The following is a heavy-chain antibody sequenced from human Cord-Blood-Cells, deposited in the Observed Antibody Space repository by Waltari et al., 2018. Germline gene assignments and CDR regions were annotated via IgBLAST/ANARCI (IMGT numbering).Heavy chain of an antibody. CDR1: AGTFSSYA. V-gene: IGHV1-69*01. D-gene: IGHD1-26*01. CDR2: IIPIFGTA. J-gene: IGHJ5*02. CDR3: ARDLTYSGSYYWFDP. Sequence: QVQLVQSGAEVKKPGSSVKVSCKASAGTFSSYAISWVRQAPGKGLEWMGGIIPIFGTANYAQKFQGRVTITADEATSTAYMELSSLRSEDTAVYYCARDLTYSGSYYWFDPWGQGTLVTVSS.